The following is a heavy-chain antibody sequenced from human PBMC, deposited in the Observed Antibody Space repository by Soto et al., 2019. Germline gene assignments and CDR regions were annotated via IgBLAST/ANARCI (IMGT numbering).Heavy chain of an antibody. Sequence: SETLSLTCTVSGGSISSYYWSWIRQPPGKGLEWIGYIYYSGSTYYNPSLKSRLNISVDTSKNQFSLKLTSVTAADTAVFYCARVRTSISRPVDYWGQGTLVTVSS. V-gene: IGHV4-59*08. CDR2: IYYSGST. D-gene: IGHD3-3*02. J-gene: IGHJ4*02. CDR3: ARVRTSISRPVDY. CDR1: GGSISSYY.